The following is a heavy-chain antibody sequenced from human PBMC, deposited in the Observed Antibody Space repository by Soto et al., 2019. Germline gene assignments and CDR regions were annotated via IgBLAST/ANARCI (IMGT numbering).Heavy chain of an antibody. CDR2: ISLYSDGT. V-gene: IGHV1-18*01. CDR3: ARVVPGAEAWFGP. Sequence: SVKVSFKTTGYTFCNYGITWVRQAPGQPLEWLGWISLYSDGTSYAQKFRGRVSMTTDTSTTTAYMELRSLKSDDTAVYYCARVVPGAEAWFGPWGQGTLVTVSS. CDR1: GYTFCNYG. J-gene: IGHJ5*02.